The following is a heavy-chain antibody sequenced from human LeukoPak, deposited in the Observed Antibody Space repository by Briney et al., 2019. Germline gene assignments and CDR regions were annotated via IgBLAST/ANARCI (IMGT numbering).Heavy chain of an antibody. CDR2: IYYSGST. V-gene: IGHV4-39*01. J-gene: IGHJ4*02. CDR3: GRSVYYYDSSGYDYYFDY. D-gene: IGHD3-22*01. CDR1: GGSISSSSYY. Sequence: PSETLSLTCTVSGGSISSSSYYWGWIRQPPGKGLEWIGSIYYSGSTYYNPSLKSRVTIPVDTSKNQFSLKLSSVTAADTAVYYCGRSVYYYDSSGYDYYFDYWGQGTLVTVSS.